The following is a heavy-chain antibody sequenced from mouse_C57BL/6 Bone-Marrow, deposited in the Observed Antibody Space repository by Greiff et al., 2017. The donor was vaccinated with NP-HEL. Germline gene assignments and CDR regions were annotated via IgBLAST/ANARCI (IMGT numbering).Heavy chain of an antibody. CDR2: IDPSDSYT. J-gene: IGHJ3*01. Sequence: QVQLKQPGAELVMPGASVKLSCKASGYTFTSYWMHWVKQRPGQGLEWIGEIDPSDSYTNYNQKFKGKSTLTVDKSSSTAYMQLSRLTSEDSAVYYGARDGSSPAWFAYGGQGTLVTVSA. V-gene: IGHV1-69*01. CDR3: ARDGSSPAWFAY. D-gene: IGHD1-1*01. CDR1: GYTFTSYW.